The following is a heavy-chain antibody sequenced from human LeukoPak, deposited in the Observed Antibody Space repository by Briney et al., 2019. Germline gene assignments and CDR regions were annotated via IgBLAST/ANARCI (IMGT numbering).Heavy chain of an antibody. D-gene: IGHD2-2*01. CDR1: GFTSSTYE. CDR2: ISSSGSTI. J-gene: IGHJ5*02. CDR3: ARGPLHVVVPAATWFDP. V-gene: IGHV3-48*03. Sequence: GGSLRLSCAASGFTSSTYEMNWVRQAPGKGLEWVSYISSSGSTIYYADSVKGRFTISRDNAKNSLYLQMNSLRAEDTAVYYCARGPLHVVVPAATWFDPWGQGILVTVSS.